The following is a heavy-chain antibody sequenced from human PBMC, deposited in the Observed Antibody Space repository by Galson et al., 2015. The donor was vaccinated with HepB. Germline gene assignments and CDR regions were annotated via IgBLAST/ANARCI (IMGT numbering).Heavy chain of an antibody. CDR3: ARQEAAYYDSSGSAVPYYFDY. CDR1: GSSFTSYW. J-gene: IGHJ4*02. D-gene: IGHD3-22*01. V-gene: IGHV5-10-1*01. CDR2: IDPSDSYT. Sequence: QSGAEVKKPGESLRISCKGSGSSFTSYWISWVRQMPGKGLGWMGRIDPSDSYTNYSPSFQGHVTISADKSISTAYLQWSSLKASDTAMYYCARQEAAYYDSSGSAVPYYFDYWGQGTLVTVSS.